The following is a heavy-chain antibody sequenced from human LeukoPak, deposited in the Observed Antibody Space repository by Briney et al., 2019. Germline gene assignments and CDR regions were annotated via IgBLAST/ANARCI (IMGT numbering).Heavy chain of an antibody. V-gene: IGHV3-48*04. Sequence: GGSLRLSCAASGFTFSSYSMNWVRHAPGKGLEWVSYISSSSSTIYYADSVKGRFTISRDNAKNSLYLQMNSLRAEDTAVYYCARDPDFWSGYYPYFDYWGQGTLVTVSS. CDR2: ISSSSSTI. CDR1: GFTFSSYS. J-gene: IGHJ4*02. CDR3: ARDPDFWSGYYPYFDY. D-gene: IGHD3-3*01.